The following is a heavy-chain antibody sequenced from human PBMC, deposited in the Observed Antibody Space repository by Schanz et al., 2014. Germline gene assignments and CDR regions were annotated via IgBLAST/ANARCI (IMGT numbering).Heavy chain of an antibody. J-gene: IGHJ4*02. CDR3: AKVREWWPYYFDY. D-gene: IGHD2-15*01. CDR2: IRYDGSKI. CDR1: GFTFRTYG. Sequence: QVHLVESGGGVVQPGGSLRLSCAASGFTFRTYGMHWVRQAPGKGMEWVAFIRYDGSKIYYADSVKGRFTISRDNSDNTLFLQMNSLRAEDTAVYYCAKVREWWPYYFDYWGQGTLVTVSS. V-gene: IGHV3-30*02.